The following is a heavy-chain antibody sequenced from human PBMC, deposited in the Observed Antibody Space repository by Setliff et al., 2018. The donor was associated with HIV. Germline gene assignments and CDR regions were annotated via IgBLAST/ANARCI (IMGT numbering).Heavy chain of an antibody. CDR3: ARDSGNYASDY. J-gene: IGHJ4*02. CDR2: IDWDDDK. D-gene: IGHD3-3*01. Sequence: ESGPTLVNPTRPLTLTCTYSGFSFGISGMRVNWIRQSPGKALEWLARIDWDDDKYYSPSLKTRLTVSKDTSKNQVILTMTNLDPVDTATYYCARDSGNYASDYWGLGTLVTVSS. V-gene: IGHV2-70*04. CDR1: GFSFGISGMR.